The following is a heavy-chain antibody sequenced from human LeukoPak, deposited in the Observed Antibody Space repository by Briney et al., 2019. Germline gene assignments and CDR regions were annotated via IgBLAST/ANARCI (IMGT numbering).Heavy chain of an antibody. D-gene: IGHD6-19*01. V-gene: IGHV1-18*01. CDR1: GYTFTSHG. Sequence: PGASVTVSCKASGYTFTSHGMSWVRQAPGQGVEWMGWISAYNGDTKYAQNLQGRVTLTTYTLTTTAYLELRSLTSDDTAVYYCVRDPSNTSGWKTWFDPWGQGTLVTVSS. CDR2: ISAYNGDT. J-gene: IGHJ5*02. CDR3: VRDPSNTSGWKTWFDP.